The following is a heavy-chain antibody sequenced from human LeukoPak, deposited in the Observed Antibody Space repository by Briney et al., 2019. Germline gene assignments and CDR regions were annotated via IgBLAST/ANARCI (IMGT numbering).Heavy chain of an antibody. D-gene: IGHD3-10*01. CDR2: ISSSGSTI. V-gene: IGHV3-48*03. CDR3: ASTGAYYYYGMDV. Sequence: GGCLRLSCAASGFTFSSYEMNWVRQAPGKGLEWVSYISSSGSTIYYADSVKGRFTISRDNAKISLYLQMNSLRAEDTAVYYCASTGAYYYYGMDVWGKGTTVTVSS. CDR1: GFTFSSYE. J-gene: IGHJ6*04.